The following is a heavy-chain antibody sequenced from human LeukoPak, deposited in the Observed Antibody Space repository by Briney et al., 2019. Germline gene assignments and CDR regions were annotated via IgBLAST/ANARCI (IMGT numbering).Heavy chain of an antibody. Sequence: PSETLSLTCAVSGGSISSSNWWSWVRQPPGKGLEWIGEIYHSGSTNYNPSLKSRVTISVDKSKNQFSLKLNSVTAADTAVYYCARGGVGLELLGALEYWGQGTLVTVSS. D-gene: IGHD1-7*01. CDR3: ARGGVGLELLGALEY. V-gene: IGHV4-4*02. CDR2: IYHSGST. CDR1: GGSISSSNW. J-gene: IGHJ4*02.